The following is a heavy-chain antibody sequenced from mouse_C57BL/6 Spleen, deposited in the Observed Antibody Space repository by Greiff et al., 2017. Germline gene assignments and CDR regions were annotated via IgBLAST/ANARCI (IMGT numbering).Heavy chain of an antibody. CDR2: IYPGDGDT. CDR1: GYAFSSYW. V-gene: IGHV1-80*01. Sequence: QVQLQQSGAELVKPGASVKISCKASGYAFSSYWMNWVKQRPGKGLEWIGQIYPGDGDTNYNGKFKGKATLTADKSSSTAYMQLSSLTSEDSAVYFWARVWGAQATLEWCAYWGQGTLVTVSA. D-gene: IGHD3-2*02. CDR3: ARVWGAQATLEWCAY. J-gene: IGHJ3*01.